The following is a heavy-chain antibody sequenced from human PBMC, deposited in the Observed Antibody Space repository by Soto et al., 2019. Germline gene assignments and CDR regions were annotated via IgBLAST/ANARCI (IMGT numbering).Heavy chain of an antibody. CDR3: ARWLQLRPLDY. V-gene: IGHV1-18*01. D-gene: IGHD1-1*01. CDR2: ITVYNGNT. Sequence: SVKVSCKASGYTFSSYGIGWVRQAPGQGLEYLGWITVYNGNTNYAQKFQGRVTMTTDTSTSTAYMELKSLRSDDTAIYYCARWLQLRPLDYWGQGTRVIVSS. J-gene: IGHJ4*02. CDR1: GYTFSSYG.